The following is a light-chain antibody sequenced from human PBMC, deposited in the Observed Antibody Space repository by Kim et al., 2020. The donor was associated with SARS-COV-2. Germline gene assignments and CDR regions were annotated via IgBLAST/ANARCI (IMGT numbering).Light chain of an antibody. CDR1: ISTIGRNY. Sequence: GQRVIISCSGSISTIGRNYVFWYQHFPGRAPKLLINWNNNRPSGVPARFSGSKSGTSASLAISGLQPEDEADYFCSTWDEDLGGPVFGGGTQLTVL. CDR2: WNN. CDR3: STWDEDLGGPV. J-gene: IGLJ3*02. V-gene: IGLV1-47*01.